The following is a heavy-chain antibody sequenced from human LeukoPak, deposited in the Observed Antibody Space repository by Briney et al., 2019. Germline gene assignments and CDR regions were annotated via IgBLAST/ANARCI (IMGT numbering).Heavy chain of an antibody. CDR3: ARHEYSGSYYFFDY. J-gene: IGHJ4*02. D-gene: IGHD1-26*01. V-gene: IGHV4-4*09. Sequence: SETLSLTCTVSGGSISSYYWSWIRQPPGKGLEWIGYIYTSGSTNYNPSLKSRVTISVDTSKNQFSLRLSSVTAADTAVYYCARHEYSGSYYFFDYWGQGTLVTVSS. CDR2: IYTSGST. CDR1: GGSISSYY.